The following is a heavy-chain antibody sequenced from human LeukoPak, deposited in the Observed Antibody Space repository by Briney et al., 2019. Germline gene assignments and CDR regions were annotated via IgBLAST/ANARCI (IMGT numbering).Heavy chain of an antibody. V-gene: IGHV3-48*03. Sequence: GGSLRLSCAASGFTFSSYEMNWVRQAPGKGLEWVSYISSSGSTIYYADSVKGRFTISRDNAKNSLYLQMNSLRAEDTAVYYCTSDTFGKYDYWGQGSLVTVSS. D-gene: IGHD3-16*01. CDR1: GFTFSSYE. J-gene: IGHJ4*02. CDR3: TSDTFGKYDY. CDR2: ISSSGSTI.